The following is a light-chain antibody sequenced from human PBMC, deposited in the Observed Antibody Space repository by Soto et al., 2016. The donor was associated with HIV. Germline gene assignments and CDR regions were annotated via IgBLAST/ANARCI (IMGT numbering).Light chain of an antibody. CDR3: SSRDWSSISVL. V-gene: IGLV3-19*01. Sequence: SSELTQDPAVSVALGQTVRITCQGDRFRTYYATWYQKKPGQGPILVMYDKNIRPSGIPDRFSGSGSGNTASLTITGAQAEDEADYYCSSRDWSSISVLFGGGTKLTVL. CDR1: RFRTYY. J-gene: IGLJ2*01. CDR2: DKN.